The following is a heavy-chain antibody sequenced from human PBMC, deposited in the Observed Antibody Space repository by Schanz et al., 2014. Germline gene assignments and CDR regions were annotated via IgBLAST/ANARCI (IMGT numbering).Heavy chain of an antibody. Sequence: QVQLVQSGAEVKKPGASVRLSCEASGYTFTSYDINWVRQAPGQGLEWMGWMNPNSGNTGYAQKFRGRFTMTRDTSTTTVYMELSSLRSDDTAMYYCVTEKRMESGTWAKAFDIWGQGTWVTVSS. V-gene: IGHV1-8*02. CDR3: VTEKRMESGTWAKAFDI. J-gene: IGHJ3*02. CDR2: MNPNSGNT. D-gene: IGHD3-3*01. CDR1: GYTFTSYD.